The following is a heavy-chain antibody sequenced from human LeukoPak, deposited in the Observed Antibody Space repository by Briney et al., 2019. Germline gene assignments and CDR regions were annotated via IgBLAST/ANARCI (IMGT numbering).Heavy chain of an antibody. D-gene: IGHD3/OR15-3a*01. CDR2: IHFRGNT. J-gene: IGHJ4*02. Sequence: SETLSLTCTVSGGSIKSSSYYWACICQPPGKGLEWIGSIHFRGNTYYNPSLKSRVTISVDTSKNQFSLKLSSVTAADTAVYYCARRAGTGGRDYFDYWGQGTLVTVSS. V-gene: IGHV4-39*01. CDR3: ARRAGTGGRDYFDY. CDR1: GGSIKSSSYY.